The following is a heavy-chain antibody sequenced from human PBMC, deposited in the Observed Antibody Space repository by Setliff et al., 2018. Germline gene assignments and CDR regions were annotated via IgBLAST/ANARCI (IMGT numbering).Heavy chain of an antibody. CDR3: ARAPLESGYYYGQGHYFDY. CDR2: IDPSGDYT. V-gene: IGHV1-46*01. CDR1: GYTFTGYY. J-gene: IGHJ4*02. Sequence: ASVKVSCKASGYTFTGYYMHWVRQAPGQGLEWMGIIDPSGDYTNYAQKFQGRVTMTRDTPTTTVYMELSSLRSDDTAVYYCARAPLESGYYYGQGHYFDYWGQGTLVTVS. D-gene: IGHD5-18*01.